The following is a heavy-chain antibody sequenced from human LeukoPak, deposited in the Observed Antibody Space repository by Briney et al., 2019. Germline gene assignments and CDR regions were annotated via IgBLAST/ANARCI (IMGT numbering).Heavy chain of an antibody. CDR2: IKQDGSEK. D-gene: IGHD1-26*01. Sequence: PGGSLRLSSAASGFTLSSYWMSWVRQAPGKGLEWVANIKQDGSEKYYVDSVKGRFTISRDNAKNSLYLQMNSLRAEDTAVYYCARVGGYYFDYWGQGTLVTVSS. J-gene: IGHJ4*02. V-gene: IGHV3-7*01. CDR1: GFTLSSYW. CDR3: ARVGGYYFDY.